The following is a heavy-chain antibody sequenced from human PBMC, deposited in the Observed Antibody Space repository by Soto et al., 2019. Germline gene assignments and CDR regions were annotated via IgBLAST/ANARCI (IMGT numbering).Heavy chain of an antibody. V-gene: IGHV3-23*01. CDR3: AKDRGIIVKAGDAFDV. CDR2: ISDSGDRT. CDR1: GFTLSMSA. Sequence: EVQLMESGGGLVQPGGSLRLSCASSGFTLSMSAVNWVRQAPGKGLEWVSYISDSGDRTYYADSVKGRFTISRDRSKNTVSLQIDSLRAEDTVVYYCAKDRGIIVKAGDAFDVWGQGTKVTVSS. J-gene: IGHJ3*01. D-gene: IGHD3-16*02.